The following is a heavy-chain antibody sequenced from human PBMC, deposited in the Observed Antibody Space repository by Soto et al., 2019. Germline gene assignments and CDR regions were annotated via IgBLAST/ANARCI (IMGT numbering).Heavy chain of an antibody. CDR1: GFTFSTYN. CDR2: ITNTGETI. J-gene: IGHJ6*02. Sequence: EVQMVESGGGLVQPGGSLRLSCAGSGFTFSTYNMDWVRQAPGKGLEWISYITNTGETIYYADSVRGRFTISRDNAKNALFLQMNSLRDEGTAVYYCARDGDRGYDMDVWGQGTTVTVSS. D-gene: IGHD7-27*01. CDR3: ARDGDRGYDMDV. V-gene: IGHV3-48*02.